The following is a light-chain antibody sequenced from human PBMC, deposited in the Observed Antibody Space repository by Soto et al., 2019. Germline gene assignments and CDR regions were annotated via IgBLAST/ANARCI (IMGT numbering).Light chain of an antibody. CDR2: EDS. V-gene: IGLV2-23*01. J-gene: IGLJ3*02. Sequence: QSVLTQPASVSGSPGQSITISCTATSSDAGGYKFVSWYQQHPGKAPKVMIYEDSKRPSGVSYRFSGSKSGNTASLTISGLPAEDEAEYHCCSYASGSTYWVFGGGTKLTVL. CDR3: CSYASGSTYWV. CDR1: SSDAGGYKF.